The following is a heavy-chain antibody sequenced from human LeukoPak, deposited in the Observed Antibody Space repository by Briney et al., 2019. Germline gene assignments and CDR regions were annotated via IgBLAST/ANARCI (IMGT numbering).Heavy chain of an antibody. D-gene: IGHD3-9*01. CDR2: IYYSGST. CDR3: ARDPRDYDILTGYYGGNWFDP. Sequence: SETLSLTCTVSVGSISSSSYYWGWIRQPPGKGLEWIGSIYYSGSTYYNPSLTSRVPISVDTSKNQFSLKLSSVTAADTAVYYCARDPRDYDILTGYYGGNWFDPWGQGTLVTVSS. CDR1: VGSISSSSYY. V-gene: IGHV4-39*07. J-gene: IGHJ5*02.